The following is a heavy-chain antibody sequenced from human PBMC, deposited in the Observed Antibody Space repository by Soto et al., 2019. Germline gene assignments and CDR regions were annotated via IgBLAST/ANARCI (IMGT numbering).Heavy chain of an antibody. CDR3: AHLLGGCRRTTCSPLRFDY. J-gene: IGHJ4*02. D-gene: IGHD2-2*01. CDR2: IYWDGDE. V-gene: IGHV2-5*02. Sequence: QITLKESGPTLVDPTQPLTLTCTFSGFSLTTGELGVGWIRQPPGKALEWLSLIYWDGDEHYTPSLKSRLTIPKDTSNNQVVLTMTNMDPVDTATYFCAHLLGGCRRTTCSPLRFDYWGQGTLVTVSS. CDR1: GFSLTTGELG.